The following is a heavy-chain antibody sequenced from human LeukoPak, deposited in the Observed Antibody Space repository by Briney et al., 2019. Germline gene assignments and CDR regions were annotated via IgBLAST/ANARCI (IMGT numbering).Heavy chain of an antibody. CDR2: IKQDGSEK. V-gene: IGHV3-7*01. D-gene: IGHD4-17*01. J-gene: IGHJ4*02. Sequence: AGGSLRLSCAASGFTFSSYWMSWVRQAPGKGLEWVANIKQDGSEKYYVDSVKGRFTISRDNAKNSLYLQMNSLRAEDTAVYYCARGPYGDYIDAFDYWGQGTLVTVSS. CDR3: ARGPYGDYIDAFDY. CDR1: GFTFSSYW.